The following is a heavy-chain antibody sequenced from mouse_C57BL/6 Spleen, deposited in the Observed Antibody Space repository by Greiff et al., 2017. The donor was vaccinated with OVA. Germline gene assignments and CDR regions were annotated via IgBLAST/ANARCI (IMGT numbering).Heavy chain of an antibody. CDR1: GFSLSTFGMG. CDR3: ASNYYGSSYWYFDV. J-gene: IGHJ1*03. CDR2: IWWDDDK. V-gene: IGHV8-8*01. D-gene: IGHD1-1*01. Sequence: QVQLKESGPGILQPSQTLSLTCSFSGFSLSTFGMGVGWIRQPSGKGLEWLAHIWWDDDKYYNPALKSRLTISKDTSKNQVFLKIANVDTADTATYYGASNYYGSSYWYFDVWGTGTTVTVSS.